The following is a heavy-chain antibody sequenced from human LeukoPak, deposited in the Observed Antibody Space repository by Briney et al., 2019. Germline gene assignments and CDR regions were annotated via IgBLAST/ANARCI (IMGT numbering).Heavy chain of an antibody. J-gene: IGHJ6*02. D-gene: IGHD4-23*01. Sequence: SETLSLTCIVSGGSISSISSNNYHWGWIRQPPGKGLEWIGSIYYSGSTYYNPSLKSRVTISVDTSKNQFSLKLSSATAADTALYYCAREMGVVTAHGIDVWGQGTTVTVSS. CDR2: IYYSGST. CDR1: GGSISSISSNNYH. V-gene: IGHV4-39*02. CDR3: AREMGVVTAHGIDV.